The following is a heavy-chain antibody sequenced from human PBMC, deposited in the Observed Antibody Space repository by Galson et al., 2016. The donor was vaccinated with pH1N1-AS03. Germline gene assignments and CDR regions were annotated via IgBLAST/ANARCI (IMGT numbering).Heavy chain of an antibody. V-gene: IGHV1-18*04. D-gene: IGHD3-10*01. J-gene: IGHJ4*02. CDR2: VTVSSGIT. Sequence: SVKVSCKASGYAFKNYGISWIRQAPGQGLEWMGRVTVSSGITNYAQKVQGSVTMTTDTSTNTAYMEMRSLKSDDTAVYYCARDRSTSYYGAPDYWGQGTLVTVSS. CDR3: ARDRSTSYYGAPDY. CDR1: GYAFKNYG.